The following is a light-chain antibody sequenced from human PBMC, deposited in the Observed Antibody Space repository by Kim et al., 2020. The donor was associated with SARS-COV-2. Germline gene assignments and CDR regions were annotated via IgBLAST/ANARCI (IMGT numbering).Light chain of an antibody. CDR1: SIRNNY. CDR3: KSRDSSGNHLV. V-gene: IGLV3-19*01. CDR2: GKN. Sequence: ALGQTVRITCQGDSIRNNYASWYQQKPGQAPVLVIYGKNNRPSGIPDRFSGSSSGNTASLTITGAQAEDEADYYCKSRDSSGNHLVFGGGTQLTVL. J-gene: IGLJ3*02.